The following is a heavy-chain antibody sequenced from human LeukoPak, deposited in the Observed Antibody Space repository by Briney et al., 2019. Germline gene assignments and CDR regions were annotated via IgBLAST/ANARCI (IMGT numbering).Heavy chain of an antibody. CDR1: GFPFSSYG. Sequence: PGGTLRLSCAASGFPFSSYGMSWVRQAPGKGLEWVSAITGSSRSTYYADSVKGRFTISRDKSKNTLYLQMNSLRAEETAVYYCARGAFDIWGQGTMVTVSS. J-gene: IGHJ3*02. CDR3: ARGAFDI. CDR2: ITGSSRST. V-gene: IGHV3-23*01.